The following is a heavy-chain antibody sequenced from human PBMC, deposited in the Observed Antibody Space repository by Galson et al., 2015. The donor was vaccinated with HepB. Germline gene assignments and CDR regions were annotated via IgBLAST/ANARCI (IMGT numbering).Heavy chain of an antibody. CDR2: ISRGGDTS. D-gene: IGHD2/OR15-2a*01. CDR3: VRGTTAPDY. Sequence: SLRLSCAASGFRFRSDGMHWVRQAPGKGLECVSAISRGGDTSDYADSVKGRFTVSRDSSTNTLYLQMNGLRADDTAIYYCVRGTTAPDYWGQGTLVTVSS. J-gene: IGHJ4*02. V-gene: IGHV3-23*01. CDR1: GFRFRSDG.